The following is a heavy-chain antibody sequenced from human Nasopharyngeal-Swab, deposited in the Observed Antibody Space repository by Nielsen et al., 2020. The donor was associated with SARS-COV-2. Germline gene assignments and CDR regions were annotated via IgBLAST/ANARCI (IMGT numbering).Heavy chain of an antibody. D-gene: IGHD7-27*01. CDR2: IWYDGSNK. Sequence: GESLKIACAASGFTFSSYGMHWVRQAPGKGLEWVAVIWYDGSNKYYADSVKGRFTSSRDNSKNTLYLQMNSLRAEDTAVYYCARDSQLLTEEDAFDIWGQGPMVTVSS. V-gene: IGHV3-33*01. J-gene: IGHJ3*02. CDR1: GFTFSSYG. CDR3: ARDSQLLTEEDAFDI.